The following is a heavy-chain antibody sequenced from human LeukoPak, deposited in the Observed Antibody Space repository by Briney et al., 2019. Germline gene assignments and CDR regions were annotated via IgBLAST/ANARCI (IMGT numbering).Heavy chain of an antibody. J-gene: IGHJ4*01. Sequence: TGGSLKLSCEAPGLPFGAYNLSWIRQAPGKGLEWVSYISGSGSTIYYADSVKGRFTISRDNAKNSLYLQMNSLRAEDTAVYYCARDGLRSGATTEAIDYWGQGTLVTVSS. CDR3: ARDGLRSGATTEAIDY. D-gene: IGHD1-26*01. V-gene: IGHV3-11*01. CDR2: ISGSGSTI. CDR1: GLPFGAYN.